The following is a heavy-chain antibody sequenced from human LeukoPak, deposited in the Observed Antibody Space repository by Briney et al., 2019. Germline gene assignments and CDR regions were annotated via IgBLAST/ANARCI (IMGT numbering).Heavy chain of an antibody. Sequence: GASVKVSCKASGYTFTDYYMHWVRQAPGQGLEWMGWINPNSGGTKFAQKFQGRVTVTRDTSIRTAYMELSGLRSDDTAVYYCARGGYCTSTSCFLPDYWGQGTLVTVSS. V-gene: IGHV1-2*02. D-gene: IGHD2-2*01. CDR3: ARGGYCTSTSCFLPDY. CDR2: INPNSGGT. CDR1: GYTFTDYY. J-gene: IGHJ4*02.